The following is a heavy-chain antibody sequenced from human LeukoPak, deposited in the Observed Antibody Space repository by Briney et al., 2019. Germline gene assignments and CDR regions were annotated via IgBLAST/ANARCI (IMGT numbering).Heavy chain of an antibody. D-gene: IGHD6-19*01. J-gene: IGHJ4*02. CDR2: ITTGGSST. Sequence: GGSLRLSCAASGFTFSAYAMAWVRQAPGKGLECVSHITTGGSSTFHADSVKGRFTISRDNSKNTLYLQMNSLRAEDTAVYYCAKDLQYSSGDYWGQGTLVTVSS. CDR3: AKDLQYSSGDY. CDR1: GFTFSAYA. V-gene: IGHV3-23*01.